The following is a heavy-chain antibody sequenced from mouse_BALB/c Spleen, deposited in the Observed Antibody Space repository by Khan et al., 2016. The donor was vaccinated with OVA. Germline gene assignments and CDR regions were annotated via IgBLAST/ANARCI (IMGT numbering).Heavy chain of an antibody. J-gene: IGHJ1*01. D-gene: IGHD1-1*02. CDR2: FWGDGST. Sequence: QVQLKESGPGLVAPSQSLSITCTVTGFSLTGYGVYWVRQSPGEGLVWLGMFWGDGSTGYNSALKSRLSISKDNSKSQVFLKMNSLQTDDTARYYCARDDGGSYDWYFAVWGAGTTVTVSS. CDR3: ARDDGGSYDWYFAV. V-gene: IGHV2-6-7*01. CDR1: GFSLTGYG.